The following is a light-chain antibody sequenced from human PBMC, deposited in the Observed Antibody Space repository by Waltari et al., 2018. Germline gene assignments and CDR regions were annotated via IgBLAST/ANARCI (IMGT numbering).Light chain of an antibody. Sequence: QSALTQPASVSGSPGQSITISCTGTSSDVGGYNYASWYQQHPGKAPKLMIYEVSNRPSGVXNRFSGSKSGNTASLTISGLQAEDEADYYCSSYTSSSTRVFGGGTKLTVL. V-gene: IGLV2-14*01. CDR1: SSDVGGYNY. CDR3: SSYTSSSTRV. CDR2: EVS. J-gene: IGLJ3*02.